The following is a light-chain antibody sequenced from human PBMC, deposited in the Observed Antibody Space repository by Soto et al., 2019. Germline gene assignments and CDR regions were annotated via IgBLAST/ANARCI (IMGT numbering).Light chain of an antibody. CDR1: SSDVGSYNR. V-gene: IGLV2-18*02. Sequence: QSALTQPPSVSGSPGQSVTISCTGTSSDVGSYNRLSWYQQPPGTAPKLIMYEVNTRPSGVPDRFSGSKSGSTASLTISGLQAEDEADYYCCSYAGSPHVVFGGGTQLTVL. CDR3: CSYAGSPHVV. J-gene: IGLJ2*01. CDR2: EVN.